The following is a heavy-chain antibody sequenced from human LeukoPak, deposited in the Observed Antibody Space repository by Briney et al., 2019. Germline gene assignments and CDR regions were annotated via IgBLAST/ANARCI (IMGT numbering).Heavy chain of an antibody. Sequence: SETLSLTCTVSGGSISSYYWSWIRQPAGKGLEWIGRIYTSGSTNYNPSLKSRVTMSVDTSKNQFSLKLSSVTAADTAVYYCARDFEQGDDSSGYYYWFDPWGQGTLVTVSS. J-gene: IGHJ5*02. CDR1: GGSISSYY. D-gene: IGHD3-22*01. CDR2: IYTSGST. V-gene: IGHV4-4*07. CDR3: ARDFEQGDDSSGYYYWFDP.